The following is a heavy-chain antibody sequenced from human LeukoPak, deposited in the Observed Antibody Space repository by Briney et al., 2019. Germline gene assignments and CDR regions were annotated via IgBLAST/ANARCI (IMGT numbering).Heavy chain of an antibody. V-gene: IGHV5-51*01. J-gene: IGHJ3*02. D-gene: IGHD6-13*01. Sequence: NHGESLKISCKGSGYSFTSYWIGWVRQMPGKGLEWMGIIYPGDSDTRYSPSFQGQVTISADKSISTAYLQWSSLKASDTAMYYCARLPGIAAADDAFDIWGQGTMVTVSS. CDR2: IYPGDSDT. CDR3: ARLPGIAAADDAFDI. CDR1: GYSFTSYW.